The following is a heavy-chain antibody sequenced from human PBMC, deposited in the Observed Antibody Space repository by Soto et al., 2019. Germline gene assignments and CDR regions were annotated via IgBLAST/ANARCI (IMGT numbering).Heavy chain of an antibody. CDR2: IIPIFGTA. J-gene: IGHJ4*02. CDR1: GGTFSSYA. CDR3: ARDRPTYYDYVWGSYLYFDY. V-gene: IGHV1-69*13. Sequence: SVKVSCKASGGTFSSYAISWVRQAPGQGLEWMGGIIPIFGTANYAQKFQGRVTITADESTSTAHMELSSLRSEDTAVYYCARDRPTYYDYVWGSYLYFDYWGQGTLVTVSS. D-gene: IGHD3-16*02.